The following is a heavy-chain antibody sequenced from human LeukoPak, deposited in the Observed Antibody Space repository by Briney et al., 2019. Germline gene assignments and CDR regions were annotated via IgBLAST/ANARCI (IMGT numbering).Heavy chain of an antibody. J-gene: IGHJ4*02. D-gene: IGHD6-13*01. CDR3: ARGVYIAAAQYGY. CDR2: IYYSGTT. CDR1: GGSISSYY. V-gene: IGHV4-59*01. Sequence: SENLSLTCTVSGGSISSYYWSWIRQPPGKGLEWIGYIYYSGTTNYNPSLKSRVTISVDTSKNQFSLKLSPVTAADTAVYYCARGVYIAAAQYGYWGQGTLVTVSS.